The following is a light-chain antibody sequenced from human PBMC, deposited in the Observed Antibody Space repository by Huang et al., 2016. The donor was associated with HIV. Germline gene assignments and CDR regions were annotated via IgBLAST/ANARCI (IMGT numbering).Light chain of an antibody. Sequence: DVLLTQSPLSLPVTLGPPAFITCKSNQSLVYGDGNIYLNWFHQRPGHSPRRLIYKLSNRDSGVPDRFSAGGSGTDFTLWISEVEAEDVGDYYCMQASHGAATFGQGTRVDIK. J-gene: IGKJ1*01. V-gene: IGKV2-30*01. CDR3: MQASHGAAT. CDR1: QSLVYGDGNIY. CDR2: KLS.